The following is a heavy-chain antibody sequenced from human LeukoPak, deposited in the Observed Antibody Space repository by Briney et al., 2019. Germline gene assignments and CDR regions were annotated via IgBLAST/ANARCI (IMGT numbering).Heavy chain of an antibody. CDR3: AKSLTGTVDY. CDR2: ISGSGGST. Sequence: PGGSLRLSCAASGFTFSSYAMSWVRQAPGKGLEWVSGISGSGGSTYYADFVKGRFTISRDNSKNTLYLQMNSLRAEDTAVYYCAKSLTGTVDYWGQGTLVTVSS. V-gene: IGHV3-23*01. CDR1: GFTFSSYA. J-gene: IGHJ4*02. D-gene: IGHD1-20*01.